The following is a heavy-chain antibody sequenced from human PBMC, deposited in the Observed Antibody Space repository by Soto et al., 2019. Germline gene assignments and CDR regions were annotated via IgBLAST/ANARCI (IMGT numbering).Heavy chain of an antibody. CDR2: INHSGST. D-gene: IGHD3-22*01. CDR3: ARAMIVVVTNLYYFDY. J-gene: IGHJ4*02. Sequence: PSETLSLTCAVYGGSFSGYYWSWIRQPPGKGLEWIGEINHSGSTNYNPSLKSRVTISVDTSKNQFSLKLSSVTAADTAVYYCARAMIVVVTNLYYFDYWGQGTLVTVSS. CDR1: GGSFSGYY. V-gene: IGHV4-34*01.